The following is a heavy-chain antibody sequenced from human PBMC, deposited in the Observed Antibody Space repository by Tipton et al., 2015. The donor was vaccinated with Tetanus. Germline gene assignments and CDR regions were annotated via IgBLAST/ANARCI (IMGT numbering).Heavy chain of an antibody. CDR2: INYAGST. V-gene: IGHV4-34*01. CDR3: AAAIVRWFGP. D-gene: IGHD6-13*01. Sequence: TLSLTCAVHGGSFRDNFWNWIRQSPGKGLEWIAEINYAGSTNYNPSLKSRVPISVDTSKKEVSLTLNSVTAADTAVYYCAAAIVRWFGPWGQGTLVTVSS. CDR1: GGSFRDNF. J-gene: IGHJ5*02.